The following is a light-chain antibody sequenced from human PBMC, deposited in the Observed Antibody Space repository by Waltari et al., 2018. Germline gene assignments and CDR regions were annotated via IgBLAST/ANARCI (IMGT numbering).Light chain of an antibody. Sequence: QPVLTQPPSASGTPGQRVTISCSGSGSHLGRNSVNWFKQVPGTAPKLLIYSTKQCGAGGPGRFSGAKSGTSGSLAISRLRSEDEADYYCAAWDDSLNGYVFGTGTKVTV. CDR1: GSHLGRNS. CDR3: AAWDDSLNGYV. J-gene: IGLJ1*01. CDR2: STK. V-gene: IGLV1-44*01.